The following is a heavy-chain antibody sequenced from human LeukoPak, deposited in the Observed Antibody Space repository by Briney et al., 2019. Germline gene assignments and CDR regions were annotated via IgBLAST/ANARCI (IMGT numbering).Heavy chain of an antibody. J-gene: IGHJ4*02. D-gene: IGHD3-22*01. Sequence: GASVKVSCKASGGTFSSYDISWVRQAPGQGLEWMGGIIPMFGTANYAQKFQGRVTISADKSTSTAYMELSSLRSEDTAVYYCARTYYYDSSGYYFDYWGQGTLVTVSS. V-gene: IGHV1-69*06. CDR3: ARTYYYDSSGYYFDY. CDR1: GGTFSSYD. CDR2: IIPMFGTA.